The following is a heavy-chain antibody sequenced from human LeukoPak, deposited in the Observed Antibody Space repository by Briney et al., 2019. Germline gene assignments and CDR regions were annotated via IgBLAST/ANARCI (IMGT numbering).Heavy chain of an antibody. J-gene: IGHJ6*02. CDR1: GYTFTGYY. D-gene: IGHD4-17*01. Sequence: GASVKVSCKASGYTFTGYYMHWVRQAPGQGLEWMGWINPNSGGTNYAQKFQGRVTMTRDTSISTAYMEPSRLRSDDTAVYYCASEDYGDYQEGHYGMDVWGQGTTVTVSS. CDR3: ASEDYGDYQEGHYGMDV. V-gene: IGHV1-2*02. CDR2: INPNSGGT.